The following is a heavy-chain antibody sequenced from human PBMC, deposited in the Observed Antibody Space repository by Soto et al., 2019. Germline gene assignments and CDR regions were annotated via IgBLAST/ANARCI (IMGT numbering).Heavy chain of an antibody. V-gene: IGHV3-43*01. CDR1: AFTFADYT. Sequence: GGSLSLSCAAYAFTFADYTVHWVRQAQGRGLEWVSLVRWVGGRTYYADSVKGRFTISRDTSKHSLYLQINSLRTAHTAFYYCTKDINREGSSGPGMDAWGQGSTVTAP. D-gene: IGHD6-6*01. CDR2: VRWVGGRT. J-gene: IGHJ6*02. CDR3: TKDINREGSSGPGMDA.